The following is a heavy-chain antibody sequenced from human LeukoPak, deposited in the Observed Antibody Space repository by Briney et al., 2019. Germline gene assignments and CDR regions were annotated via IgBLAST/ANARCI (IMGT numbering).Heavy chain of an antibody. V-gene: IGHV1-46*01. CDR3: TRGGNYYDSRMDV. J-gene: IGHJ6*02. Sequence: ASVKVSCKASGYTFTTYYMHWVRQAPGQGLEWMGIINPNGGSTNYAEKFQGRVTMTRDTSTSTVYMELRSLRSEDTAVYYCTRGGNYYDSRMDVWGQGTTVTVSS. CDR1: GYTFTTYY. D-gene: IGHD3-22*01. CDR2: INPNGGST.